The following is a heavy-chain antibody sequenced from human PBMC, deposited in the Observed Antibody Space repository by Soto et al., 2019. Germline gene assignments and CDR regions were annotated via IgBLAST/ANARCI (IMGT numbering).Heavy chain of an antibody. Sequence: SATLSLTCPVWCGSISGDYWRWLRQPPGKGLEWIGYIYNIGSTKYNPSLRSRVTMSIDTSQEQFSLKLSSVTATDTAVYYCSRYVNLPLAGTGFHSWGRGTLVT. D-gene: IGHD6-19*01. V-gene: IGHV4-59*08. CDR2: IYNIGST. CDR1: CGSISGDY. J-gene: IGHJ4*02. CDR3: SRYVNLPLAGTGFHS.